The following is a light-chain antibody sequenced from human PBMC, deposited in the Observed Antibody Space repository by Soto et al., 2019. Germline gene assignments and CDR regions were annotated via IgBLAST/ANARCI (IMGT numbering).Light chain of an antibody. CDR2: EVN. CDR3: SSFTNSGTVV. J-gene: IGLJ2*01. Sequence: VLTQPASVSGSPGQSITISCTGTSSDVGGHNYVSWYQQHPGKAPKNMIYEVNNGPSGVSDRFSGSKSGNTASLTISGLQAEDEAYYYCSSFTNSGTVVFGGGTNVTVL. CDR1: SSDVGGHNY. V-gene: IGLV2-14*01.